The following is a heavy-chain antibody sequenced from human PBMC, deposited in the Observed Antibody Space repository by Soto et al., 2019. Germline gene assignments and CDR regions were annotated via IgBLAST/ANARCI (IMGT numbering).Heavy chain of an antibody. CDR2: ISGSGGST. V-gene: IGHV3-23*01. CDR1: GFTFSSYA. CDR3: AKDPEWELLRVWDY. D-gene: IGHD1-26*01. Sequence: GGSLRLSCAASGFTFSSYAMSWVRQAPGKGLEWVSAISGSGGSTYYADSVKGRFTISRDNSKNTLYLQMNSLRAEDTAVYYCAKDPEWELLRVWDYWGQGTLVTVSA. J-gene: IGHJ4*02.